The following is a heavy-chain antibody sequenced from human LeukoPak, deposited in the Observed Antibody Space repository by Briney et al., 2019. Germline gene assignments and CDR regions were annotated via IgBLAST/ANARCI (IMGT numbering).Heavy chain of an antibody. Sequence: SPSETLSLTCTVSGYSISSGYYWGWIRQPPGKGLEWIGSIYHSGSTYYNPSLKSRVTISVDTSKNQFSLKLSSVTAADTAVYYCSRMVQGAFDIWGHGTMVTASS. V-gene: IGHV4-38-2*02. J-gene: IGHJ3*02. CDR1: GYSISSGYY. CDR3: SRMVQGAFDI. D-gene: IGHD3-10*01. CDR2: IYHSGST.